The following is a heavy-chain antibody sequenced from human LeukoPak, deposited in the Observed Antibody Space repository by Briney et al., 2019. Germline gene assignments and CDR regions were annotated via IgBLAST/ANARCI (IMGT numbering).Heavy chain of an antibody. Sequence: GGSLRLSCAASGFTFSSYGMHWVRQAPGKGLEWVSAISGSGGSTYYADSVKGRFTISRDNSKNTLYLQMNSLRAEDTAVYYCAKDLARGTTVTIPAYAFDIWGQGTMVTVSS. V-gene: IGHV3-23*01. D-gene: IGHD4-17*01. CDR1: GFTFSSYG. J-gene: IGHJ3*02. CDR3: AKDLARGTTVTIPAYAFDI. CDR2: ISGSGGST.